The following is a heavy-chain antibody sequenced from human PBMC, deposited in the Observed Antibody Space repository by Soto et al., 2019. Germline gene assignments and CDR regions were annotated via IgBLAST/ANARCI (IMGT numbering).Heavy chain of an antibody. D-gene: IGHD4-17*01. CDR1: GFTFSSYG. V-gene: IGHV3-30*18. CDR3: AKDRPDYGDYGGVDY. J-gene: IGHJ4*02. CDR2: ISYDGSNK. Sequence: GGSLRLSCAASGFTFSSYGMHWVRQAPGKGLEWVAVISYDGSNKYYADSVKGRFTISRDNSKNTLYLQMTSLRAEDTAVYYCAKDRPDYGDYGGVDYWGQGTLVTVSS.